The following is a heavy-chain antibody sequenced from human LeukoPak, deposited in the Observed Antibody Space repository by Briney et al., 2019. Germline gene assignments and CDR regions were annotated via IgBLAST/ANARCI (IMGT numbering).Heavy chain of an antibody. CDR1: GFTFSNAW. V-gene: IGHV3-15*01. CDR2: IKSKTDGGTT. J-gene: IGHJ4*02. D-gene: IGHD2-15*01. Sequence: GGSLRLSCAASGFTFSNAWMSWVRQAPGKGLEWVGRIKSKTDGGTTDYAAPVKGRFTISRDDSKNTLYLQMNSLKTEDTAVYYCTTILGYCSGGSCSDYWGQGTLVTVSS. CDR3: TTILGYCSGGSCSDY.